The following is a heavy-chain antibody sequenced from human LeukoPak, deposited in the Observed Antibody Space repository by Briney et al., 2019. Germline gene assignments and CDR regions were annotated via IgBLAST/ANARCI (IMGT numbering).Heavy chain of an antibody. CDR3: ARDWGIAVAAFVDY. Sequence: SETLSLTCTVSGGSISSSSYYWGWIRQPPGKGLEWIGSIYYSGSTYYNPSLKSRVTISVDTSKNQFSLKLSSVTAADTAVYYCARDWGIAVAAFVDYWGQGTLVTVSS. D-gene: IGHD6-19*01. CDR1: GGSISSSSYY. V-gene: IGHV4-39*07. CDR2: IYYSGST. J-gene: IGHJ4*02.